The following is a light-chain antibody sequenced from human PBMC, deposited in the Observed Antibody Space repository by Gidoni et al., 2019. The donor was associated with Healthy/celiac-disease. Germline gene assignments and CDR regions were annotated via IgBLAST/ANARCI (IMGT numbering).Light chain of an antibody. CDR2: EVS. CDR1: SSDVGSYNL. Sequence: QSALTQPASVSGSPGQSITISCTGTSSDVGSYNLVSWYQQHPGKAPKLMIYEVSKRPSGVSNRFSGSKSGNTASLTISGLQAEDEADYYCSSYAGSSTFYWVFGGGTKLTVL. J-gene: IGLJ3*02. CDR3: SSYAGSSTFYWV. V-gene: IGLV2-23*02.